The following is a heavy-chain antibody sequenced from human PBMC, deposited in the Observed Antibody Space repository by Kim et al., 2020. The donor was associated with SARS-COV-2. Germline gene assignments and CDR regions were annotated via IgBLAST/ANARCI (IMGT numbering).Heavy chain of an antibody. CDR1: GFTFSSYS. Sequence: GGSLRLSCAASGFTFSSYSMNLVRQAPGKGLEWVSSISSSSSYIYYADSVKGRFTISRDNAKNSLYLQMNSLRAEDAAVYYCARDSGYGLFDYWGQGTLVTVSS. CDR3: ARDSGYGLFDY. CDR2: ISSSSSYI. D-gene: IGHD5-12*01. V-gene: IGHV3-21*01. J-gene: IGHJ4*02.